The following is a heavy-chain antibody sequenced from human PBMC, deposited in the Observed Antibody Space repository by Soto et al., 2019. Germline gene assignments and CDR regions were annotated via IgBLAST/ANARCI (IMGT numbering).Heavy chain of an antibody. D-gene: IGHD4-17*01. J-gene: IGHJ5*02. CDR2: ISWNSGSI. V-gene: IGHV3-9*01. CDR1: GFTFDDYA. Sequence: GGSLRLSCAASGFTFDDYAMHWVRQAPGKGLEWVSGISWNSGSIGYADSVKGRFTISRDNAKNSLYLQMNSLRAEDTALYYCAKGVVTTVTTIERDWFDPWGQGTLVTVSS. CDR3: AKGVVTTVTTIERDWFDP.